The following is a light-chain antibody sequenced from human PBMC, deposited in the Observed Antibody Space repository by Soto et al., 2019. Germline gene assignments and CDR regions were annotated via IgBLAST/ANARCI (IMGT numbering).Light chain of an antibody. J-gene: IGKJ2*01. Sequence: EVVMTQSPATLSVSPGERAVVSCRASQSVRSNLAWYQQKPGQAPRLLIYGASTRATGIPVRFSGSGSGTEFTLTISSLQSEDFAVYFCHHYSNWPPYTFGQGTKLEI. CDR2: GAS. V-gene: IGKV3-15*01. CDR1: QSVRSN. CDR3: HHYSNWPPYT.